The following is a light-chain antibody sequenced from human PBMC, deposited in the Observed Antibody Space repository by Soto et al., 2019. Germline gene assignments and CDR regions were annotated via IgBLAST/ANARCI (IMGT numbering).Light chain of an antibody. CDR1: TGAVTSGYS. J-gene: IGLJ1*01. Sequence: QAVVTQEPSLTVSPGGTVTLTCASSTGAVTSGYSPNWIQQKPGQAPRALIYSTSKKHSWTPARFSGSLLGGKAALTLSGGQPEDEATYYCLLYYGGAQLAVFGTGTKLTVL. CDR3: LLYYGGAQLAV. CDR2: STS. V-gene: IGLV7-43*01.